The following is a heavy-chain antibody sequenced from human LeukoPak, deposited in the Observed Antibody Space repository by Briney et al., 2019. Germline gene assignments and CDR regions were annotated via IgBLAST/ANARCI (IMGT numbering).Heavy chain of an antibody. CDR2: ISSSGSTI. Sequence: GGSLRLSCVVSGFIFSDYYMSWIRQAPGKGLEWVSYISSSGSTIYYADSVKGRFTISRDNAKNSLYLQMNSLKTEDTAVYYCTTARKRDSRGYFDYWGQGTLVTVSS. J-gene: IGHJ4*02. CDR3: TTARKRDSRGYFDY. V-gene: IGHV3-11*01. CDR1: GFIFSDYY. D-gene: IGHD2-15*01.